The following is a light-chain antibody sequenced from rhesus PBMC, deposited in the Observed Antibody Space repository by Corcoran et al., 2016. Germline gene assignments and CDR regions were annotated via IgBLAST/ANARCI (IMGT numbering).Light chain of an antibody. CDR1: QSLLDSEDGNTY. CDR2: ELS. V-gene: IGKV2S20*01. CDR3: MQALDFPPT. J-gene: IGKJ1*01. Sequence: DIVMTQTPLSLPVTPGEPASISCRSSQSLLDSEDGNTYLEWYLQKPGQSPQPLIYELSNLASGVPAQQPVSYEPSNRASGIPERFSGSGADTDFTLKISRVEAEDVGVYYCMQALDFPPTFGQGTKVEIK.